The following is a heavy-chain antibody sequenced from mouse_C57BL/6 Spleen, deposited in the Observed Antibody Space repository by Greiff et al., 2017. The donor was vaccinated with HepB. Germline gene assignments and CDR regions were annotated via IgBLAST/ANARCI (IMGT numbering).Heavy chain of an antibody. J-gene: IGHJ4*01. Sequence: QVQLQQPGAELVKPGASVKVSCKASGYTFTSYWMHWVKQRPGQGLEWIGRIHPSDSDTNYNQKFKGKATLTVDKSSSTAYMQLSSLTSEDSVVYYCAIGGGYDYDFAMDYWGQGTSVTVSS. D-gene: IGHD2-4*01. CDR2: IHPSDSDT. CDR3: AIGGGYDYDFAMDY. V-gene: IGHV1-74*01. CDR1: GYTFTSYW.